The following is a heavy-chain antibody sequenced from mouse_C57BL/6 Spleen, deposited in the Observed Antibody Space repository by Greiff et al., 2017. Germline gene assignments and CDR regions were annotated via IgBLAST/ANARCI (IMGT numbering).Heavy chain of an antibody. J-gene: IGHJ2*01. V-gene: IGHV1-82*01. D-gene: IGHD1-1*01. Sequence: VKLQQSGPELVKPGASVKISCKASGYAFSSSWMNWVKQRPGKGLEWIGRIYPGDGDTNYNGKFKGKATLTADKSSSTAYMQLSSLTSEDSAVYFCAYGSSYGGYFDYWGQGTTLTVSS. CDR3: AYGSSYGGYFDY. CDR1: GYAFSSSW. CDR2: IYPGDGDT.